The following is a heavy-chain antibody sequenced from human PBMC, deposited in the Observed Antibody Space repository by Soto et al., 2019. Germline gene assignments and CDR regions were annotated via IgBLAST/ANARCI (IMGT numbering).Heavy chain of an antibody. V-gene: IGHV1-8*02. J-gene: IGHJ5*02. D-gene: IGHD3-22*01. CDR2: MNPNSGNT. CDR3: ARGYYYDSSGYLFNWFDP. CDR1: GYTFTSYA. Sequence: ASVKVSCKASGYTFTSYAMHWVRQAPGQRLEWMGWMNPNSGNTGYAQKFQGRVTMTRNTSISTAYMELSSLRSEDTAVYYCARGYYYDSSGYLFNWFDPWGQGTLVTVSS.